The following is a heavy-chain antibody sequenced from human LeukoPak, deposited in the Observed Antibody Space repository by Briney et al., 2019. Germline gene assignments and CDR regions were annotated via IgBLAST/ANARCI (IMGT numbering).Heavy chain of an antibody. J-gene: IGHJ4*02. CDR3: ARDHSSGWYSDYFDY. CDR2: IWYDGSNK. D-gene: IGHD6-19*01. Sequence: SGGSLRLSCTVSGFTFNSYWMHWVRQAPGKGLEWVAVIWYDGSNKYYADSVKGRFTISRDNSKNTLYLQMNSLRAEDTAVYYCARDHSSGWYSDYFDYWGQGTLVTVSS. CDR1: GFTFNSYW. V-gene: IGHV3-33*08.